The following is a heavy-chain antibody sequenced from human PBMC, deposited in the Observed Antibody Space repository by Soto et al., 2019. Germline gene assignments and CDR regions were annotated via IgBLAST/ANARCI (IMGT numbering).Heavy chain of an antibody. CDR3: ARGMGRYFDL. CDR1: GDSIGNFY. D-gene: IGHD2-8*01. V-gene: IGHV4-4*07. Sequence: QVHLQESGPGLVKPSETLSLTCAISGDSIGNFYWSWIRQPAGKGLESLGRLSASGRTNYSPSLQSRVTMSLDRSKNRFSLRLTSVSATDMAVYFCARGMGRYFDLWGRGTLVTVSS. CDR2: LSASGRT. J-gene: IGHJ2*01.